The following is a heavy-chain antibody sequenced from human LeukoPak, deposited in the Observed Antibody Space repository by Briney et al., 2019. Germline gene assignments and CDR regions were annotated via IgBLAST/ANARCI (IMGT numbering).Heavy chain of an antibody. CDR1: VCTFSSYA. D-gene: IGHD3-10*01. V-gene: IGHV1-69*06. Sequence: EASVNVSFKSSVCTFSSYAINWVRQAPGPGLEWMGGIIPIFGTANYAQKFHGRVTITAYKSTSTAYMELSSLRSEDTAVYYCARDYYGWGSYYKPSPLDYWGQGNLVSVS. J-gene: IGHJ4*02. CDR2: IIPIFGTA. CDR3: ARDYYGWGSYYKPSPLDY.